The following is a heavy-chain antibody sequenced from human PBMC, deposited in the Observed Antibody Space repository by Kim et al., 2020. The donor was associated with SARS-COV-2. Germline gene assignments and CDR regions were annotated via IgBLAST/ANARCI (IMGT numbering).Heavy chain of an antibody. V-gene: IGHV4-39*07. Sequence: SETLSLTCTVSGGSISSSSYYWGWIRQPPGKGLEWIGSIYYSGSTYYNPSLKSRVTISVDTSKNQFSLKLSSVTAADTAVYYCAREGASPETYYDFWSGYSLRQKNDAFDIWGQGTMVTVSS. CDR1: GGSISSSSYY. D-gene: IGHD3-3*01. CDR3: AREGASPETYYDFWSGYSLRQKNDAFDI. CDR2: IYYSGST. J-gene: IGHJ3*02.